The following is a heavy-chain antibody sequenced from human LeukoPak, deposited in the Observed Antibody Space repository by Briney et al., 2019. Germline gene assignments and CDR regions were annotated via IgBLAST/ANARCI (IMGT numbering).Heavy chain of an antibody. Sequence: SETLSLTCAVYGGSFSGYYWSWIRQPPGKGLEWIGEINHSGSTNYNPSLKSRVTMSLDTSKNQFSLSLNSVTAADTAVYYCARSTVNTYYYYMDVWGKGTTVIISS. D-gene: IGHD1-26*01. J-gene: IGHJ6*03. CDR2: INHSGST. CDR3: ARSTVNTYYYYMDV. CDR1: GGSFSGYY. V-gene: IGHV4-34*01.